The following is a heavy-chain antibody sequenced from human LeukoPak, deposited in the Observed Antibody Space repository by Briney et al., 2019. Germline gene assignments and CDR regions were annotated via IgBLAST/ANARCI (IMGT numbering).Heavy chain of an antibody. CDR3: ARGALEYSSSGALDY. CDR2: ISYDGSNK. J-gene: IGHJ4*02. V-gene: IGHV3-30-3*01. CDR1: GFTFSSYA. Sequence: GGSLRLSCAASGFTFSSYAMHWVRQAPGKGLEWVAVISYDGSNKYYADSVKGRFTISRDNSKNTLYLQMNSLRAEDAAVYYCARGALEYSSSGALDYWGQGTLVTVSS. D-gene: IGHD6-6*01.